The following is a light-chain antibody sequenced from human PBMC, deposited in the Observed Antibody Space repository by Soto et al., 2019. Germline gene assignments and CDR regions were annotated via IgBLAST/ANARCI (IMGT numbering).Light chain of an antibody. CDR2: EDN. CDR3: CSYAPISTVV. J-gene: IGLJ3*02. CDR1: SSDVGSYNL. V-gene: IGLV2-23*01. Sequence: QSALTQPASVSGSPGQSITISCTGTSSDVGSYNLVSWYQQHPGKAPKLMIYEDNKRPSGVSNRFSGSKSSNTASLTISGLQAEDEAHYYCCSYAPISTVVFGGGTKVTVL.